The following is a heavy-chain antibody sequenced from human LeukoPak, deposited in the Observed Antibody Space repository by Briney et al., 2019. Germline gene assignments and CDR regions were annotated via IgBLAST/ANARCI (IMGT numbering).Heavy chain of an antibody. CDR3: VRVLLYHGSLAFDI. Sequence: GGSLRLSCAASGFTFSDYYMSWIRQAPGKGLEWLSYISTSGSTIHYADSVKGRFTISRDNAKKSLYLQMNSLRAEDTAVYYCVRVLLYHGSLAFDIWGQGTMVTVSS. D-gene: IGHD3-3*01. CDR2: ISTSGSTI. V-gene: IGHV3-11*01. CDR1: GFTFSDYY. J-gene: IGHJ3*02.